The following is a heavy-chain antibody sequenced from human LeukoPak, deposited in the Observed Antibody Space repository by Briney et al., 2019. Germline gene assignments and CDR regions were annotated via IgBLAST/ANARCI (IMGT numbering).Heavy chain of an antibody. CDR1: GFTFSDYY. Sequence: PGGSLRLSCAASGFTFSDYYMSWIRQAPGKGLEWVAVISHDGSNKYHADSVKGRFTISRDNSKNTLYLEVNSLRVEDTAVYYCARGFSYTLYCFDYWGQGTLVTVSS. CDR3: ARGFSYTLYCFDY. J-gene: IGHJ4*02. CDR2: ISHDGSNK. D-gene: IGHD2-2*02. V-gene: IGHV3-30-3*01.